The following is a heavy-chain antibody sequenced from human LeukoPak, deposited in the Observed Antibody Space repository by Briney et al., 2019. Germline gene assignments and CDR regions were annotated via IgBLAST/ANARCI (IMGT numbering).Heavy chain of an antibody. J-gene: IGHJ4*02. V-gene: IGHV4-31*03. Sequence: PSETLSLTCTVSGGSISSGGYSWSWIRQHPGKGLEWIGYIYYSGSTYYNPSLKSRVTISVDTSKNQFSLKLSSVTAADTAVYYCARHGPIYYDSSGLFDYWGQGTLVTVSS. D-gene: IGHD3-22*01. CDR2: IYYSGST. CDR3: ARHGPIYYDSSGLFDY. CDR1: GGSISSGGYS.